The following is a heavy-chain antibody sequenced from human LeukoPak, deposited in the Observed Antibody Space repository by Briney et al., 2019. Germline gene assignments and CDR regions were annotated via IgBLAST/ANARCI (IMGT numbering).Heavy chain of an antibody. V-gene: IGHV4-39*01. CDR2: IYYSGST. CDR3: ARVIYYGSGSYYNFDY. D-gene: IGHD3-10*01. J-gene: IGHJ4*02. Sequence: PSETLSLTCTVSGGSISSSSYYWGWIRQPPGKGLEWIGSIYYSGSTYYNPSLKSRVTISVDTSKNQFSLKLSSVTAADTAVYYCARVIYYGSGSYYNFDYWGQGTLVTVSS. CDR1: GGSISSSSYY.